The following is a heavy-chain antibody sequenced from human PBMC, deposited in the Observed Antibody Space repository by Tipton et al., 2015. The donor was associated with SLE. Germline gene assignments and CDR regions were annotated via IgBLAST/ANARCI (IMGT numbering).Heavy chain of an antibody. V-gene: IGHV4-34*01. Sequence: TLSLTCAVYGGSFSGYYWGWIRQPPGKGLEWIGSFYYIGSTYYNPSLKSRVSISVDTSKNQFSLKLTSVTAADTAVYYCARDHHSWFDPWGQGTLVTVSS. D-gene: IGHD4-11*01. J-gene: IGHJ5*02. CDR2: FYYIGST. CDR1: GGSFSGYY. CDR3: ARDHHSWFDP.